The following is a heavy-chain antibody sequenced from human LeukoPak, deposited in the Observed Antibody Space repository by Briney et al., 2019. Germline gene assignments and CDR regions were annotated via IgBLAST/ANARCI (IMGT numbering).Heavy chain of an antibody. CDR1: GDSISSRSYY. Sequence: SETLSLTCTVSGDSISSRSYYWGWIRQPPGKGLEWIGSIYYSGNTYYNPSLKSRVTISVDMSKNQFSLKLSSVTAADTAVYYCARQGYSDSSGYYSALEYWGQGTLVTVSS. CDR3: ARQGYSDSSGYYSALEY. D-gene: IGHD3-22*01. V-gene: IGHV4-39*01. J-gene: IGHJ4*02. CDR2: IYYSGNT.